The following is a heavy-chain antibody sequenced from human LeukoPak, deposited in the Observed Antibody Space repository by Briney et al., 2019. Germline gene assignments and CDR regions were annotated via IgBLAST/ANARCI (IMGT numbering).Heavy chain of an antibody. CDR3: TRNAGSVGASYDY. Sequence: SETLSLTCAVYGGSFSGYYWSWIRQPPGKGLEWIGYIYYSGSTNYNPSLKSRVTTSVDTSKNQFSLKLTSVTAADTAVYYCTRNAGSVGASYDYWGQGTLVTVSS. D-gene: IGHD2-15*01. J-gene: IGHJ4*02. CDR2: IYYSGST. CDR1: GGSFSGYY. V-gene: IGHV4-59*08.